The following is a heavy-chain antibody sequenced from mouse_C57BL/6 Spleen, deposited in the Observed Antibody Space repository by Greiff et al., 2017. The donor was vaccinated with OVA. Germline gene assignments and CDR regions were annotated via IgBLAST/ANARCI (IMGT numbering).Heavy chain of an antibody. D-gene: IGHD1-1*01. Sequence: EVHLVESGGGLVKPGGSLKLSCAASGFTFSDYGMHWVRQAPEKGLEWVAYISSGSSTIYYEDTVKGRLTSSRDNAKTTLFLQMTSLRSEDTAMYYCARDYGSSYGMDYWGQGTSVTVSS. J-gene: IGHJ4*01. CDR1: GFTFSDYG. CDR3: ARDYGSSYGMDY. V-gene: IGHV5-17*01. CDR2: ISSGSSTI.